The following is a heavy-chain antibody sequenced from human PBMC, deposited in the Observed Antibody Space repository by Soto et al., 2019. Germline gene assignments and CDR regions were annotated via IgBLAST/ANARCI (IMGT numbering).Heavy chain of an antibody. CDR3: ARTHLEYARDRSIPAAGRREYYGMDI. CDR2: IIPIFGTA. Sequence: QVQLVQSGAEVKKPGSSVKVSCKASGGTFSSYAISWVRQAPGQGLEWMGGIIPIFGTANYAQKFQGRVTNTADKYTSTAYIELSSLRSEDTAVYYCARTHLEYARDRSIPAAGRREYYGMDIWGQGTTVTVSS. D-gene: IGHD6-13*01. V-gene: IGHV1-69*06. J-gene: IGHJ6*02. CDR1: GGTFSSYA.